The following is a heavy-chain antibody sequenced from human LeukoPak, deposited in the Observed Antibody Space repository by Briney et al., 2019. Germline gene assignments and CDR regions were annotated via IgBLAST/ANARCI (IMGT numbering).Heavy chain of an antibody. Sequence: PSETLSLTCTVSGGSISSSSYYWGWIRQPPGKGLEWIGSIYYSGSTYYNPSLKSRVTISVDTSKNQFSLKLSSVTAADTAVYYCAREGVLVKNFDYWGQGTLVTVSS. CDR3: AREGVLVKNFDY. CDR1: GGSISSSSYY. J-gene: IGHJ4*02. V-gene: IGHV4-39*07. D-gene: IGHD3-3*01. CDR2: IYYSGST.